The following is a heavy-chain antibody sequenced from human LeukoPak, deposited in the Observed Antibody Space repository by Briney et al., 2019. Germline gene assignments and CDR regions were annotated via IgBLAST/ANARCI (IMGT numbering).Heavy chain of an antibody. CDR2: IKQDGSEK. V-gene: IGHV3-7*01. CDR1: GFTFSSYW. CDR3: ARLGGSGSYGAAY. D-gene: IGHD3-10*01. Sequence: GGSLRLSCAASGFTFSSYWMSWVRQAPGKGLEWVANIKQDGSEKYYVDSVKGRFTISRDNAKNSLYLQMNCLRAEDTAVYYCARLGGSGSYGAAYWGQGTLVTVSS. J-gene: IGHJ4*02.